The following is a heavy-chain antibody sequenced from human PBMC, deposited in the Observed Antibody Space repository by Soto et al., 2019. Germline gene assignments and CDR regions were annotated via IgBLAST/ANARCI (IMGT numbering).Heavy chain of an antibody. CDR1: GYSFTSDW. J-gene: IGHJ6*02. Sequence: EVQLVQSGAEVKKPGESLRISCKGSGYSFTSDWISWVRQMPGKGLEWMGRIDPSDSYTHYSTSFQGHVTISADKSISTAYLQWSSLTASDTAMYYCARQNYSSSWYGMDVWGQGTTVTVSS. CDR2: IDPSDSYT. D-gene: IGHD6-13*01. CDR3: ARQNYSSSWYGMDV. V-gene: IGHV5-10-1*01.